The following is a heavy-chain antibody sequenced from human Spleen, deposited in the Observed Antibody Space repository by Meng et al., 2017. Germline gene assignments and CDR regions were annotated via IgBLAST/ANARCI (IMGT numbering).Heavy chain of an antibody. V-gene: IGHV3-7*01. J-gene: IGHJ3*02. CDR2: IKQDGSEK. D-gene: IGHD1-26*01. CDR1: RISFSTHW. Sequence: GGSLRLSCEASRISFSTHWMSWVRQAPGKGLQWVANIKQDGSEKYYVDSVRGRFTISRDNAKNSLYLQMNSLRAEDTAVYYCAGGIVGAIDAFDIWGQGTMVTVSS. CDR3: AGGIVGAIDAFDI.